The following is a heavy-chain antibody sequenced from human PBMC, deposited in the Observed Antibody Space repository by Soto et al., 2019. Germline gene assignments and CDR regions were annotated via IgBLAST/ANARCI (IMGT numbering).Heavy chain of an antibody. D-gene: IGHD3-3*01. J-gene: IGHJ4*02. CDR3: AKGGFGVTTGNSGY. CDR2: INVYNGNT. Sequence: QVQLVQSGAEVKKPGASVKVSCKASGYTFTSYAISWVRQAPGQGLEWMGWINVYNGNTKYAQKFQGRVTMTTDTSTSKIYMEPESLASDDPGGEYCAKGGFGVTTGNSGYWGQGTLVTVSS. CDR1: GYTFTSYA. V-gene: IGHV1-18*01.